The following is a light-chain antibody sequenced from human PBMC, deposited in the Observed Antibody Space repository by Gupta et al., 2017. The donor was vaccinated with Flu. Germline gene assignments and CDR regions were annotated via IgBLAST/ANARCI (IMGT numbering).Light chain of an antibody. CDR1: QTINSY. Sequence: DIQMTQSPSSLSASVGDRVTITCRASQTINSYLKWYQQKPGEAPKVLIYAASSLQSGVPSRFSGSGGGTDFTLTISNLQPEDFATYYCQQSSSIPFTFGPGTRVDIE. CDR3: QQSSSIPFT. J-gene: IGKJ3*01. CDR2: AAS. V-gene: IGKV1-39*01.